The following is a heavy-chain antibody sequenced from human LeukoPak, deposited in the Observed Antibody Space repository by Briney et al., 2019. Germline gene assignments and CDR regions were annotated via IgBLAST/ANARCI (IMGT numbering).Heavy chain of an antibody. D-gene: IGHD3-9*01. J-gene: IGHJ4*02. V-gene: IGHV4-31*03. CDR1: GGSISSGGYY. CDR2: IYYSGST. CDR3: ARGLQPSYDILTGYFDY. Sequence: SETLSLTCTVSGGSISSGGYYWSWIRQHPGKGLEWIGYIYYSGSTYYNPSLKSRVTVSVDTSKNQFSLELSSVTAADTAVYYCARGLQPSYDILTGYFDYWGQGTLVTVSS.